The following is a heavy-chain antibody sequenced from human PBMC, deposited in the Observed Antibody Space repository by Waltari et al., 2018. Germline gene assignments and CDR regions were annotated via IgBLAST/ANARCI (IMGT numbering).Heavy chain of an antibody. CDR1: GGSISSHY. CDR2: IYYSGST. D-gene: IGHD6-19*01. Sequence: QVQLQESGPGLVKPSETLSLTCTVSGGSISSHYWSWSRQPPGKGLAWIGYIYYSGSTNYNPSLKSRVTISVDTSKNQFSLKLSSVTAADTAVYYCARRSTVAALDDYWGQGTLVTISS. V-gene: IGHV4-59*11. CDR3: ARRSTVAALDDY. J-gene: IGHJ4*02.